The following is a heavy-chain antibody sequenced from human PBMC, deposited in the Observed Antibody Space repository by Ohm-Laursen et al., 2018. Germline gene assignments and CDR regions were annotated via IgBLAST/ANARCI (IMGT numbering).Heavy chain of an antibody. CDR2: MNPNSGNT. CDR3: ARGEFRVVDY. J-gene: IGHJ4*02. CDR1: GYTFTNYD. D-gene: IGHD3-3*01. Sequence: ASVKVSCKASGYTFTNYDINWVRQATGQGLEWMGWMNPNSGNTGYARKFQGRVTMTRNTSISAVYMELSSLRSEDTAVYYCARGEFRVVDYWGQGTLVTVSS. V-gene: IGHV1-8*01.